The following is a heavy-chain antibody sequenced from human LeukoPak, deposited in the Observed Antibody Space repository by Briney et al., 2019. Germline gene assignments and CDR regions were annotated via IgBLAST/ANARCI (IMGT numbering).Heavy chain of an antibody. Sequence: PGGSLRLSCAASGFTFSSYWMHWVRHAPGKGLVWVSRINSDGSNTKYADSVKGRFTISRDNAKNTLYLQMNSLRAEDTAVYYCATDSSGYDDYWGQGTLVTVSS. V-gene: IGHV3-74*01. J-gene: IGHJ4*02. D-gene: IGHD3-22*01. CDR2: INSDGSNT. CDR1: GFTFSSYW. CDR3: ATDSSGYDDY.